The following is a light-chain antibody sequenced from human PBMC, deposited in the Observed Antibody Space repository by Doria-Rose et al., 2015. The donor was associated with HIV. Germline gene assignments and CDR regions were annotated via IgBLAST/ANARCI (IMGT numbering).Light chain of an antibody. CDR3: QQYYDTPS. J-gene: IGKJ3*01. Sequence: DIRMTQSPESLGMSLGERATLNCKSNQGLLYTSKNYLAWYQQKPGQPPKLLIYWASTRQSGVPARFSGSGSGTEFTLTISSLEAEDVAVYYCQQYYDTPSFGPGTTVDIK. V-gene: IGKV4-1*01. CDR2: WAS. CDR1: QGLLYTSKNY.